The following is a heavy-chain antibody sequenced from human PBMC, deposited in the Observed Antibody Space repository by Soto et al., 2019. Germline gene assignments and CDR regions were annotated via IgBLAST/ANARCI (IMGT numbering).Heavy chain of an antibody. CDR1: GYTFTRYG. J-gene: IGHJ6*02. Sequence: QGQLVQSGGEAKKPGASVKVSCKASGYTFTRYGISWVRQAPGQGLEWMGWISGYNGDTNYAQKFQGRVTMTIDTSTSTAYMELRSLTSDDTAGYYCAKNGQPPYYYYGMDVWGQGTTVTVSS. CDR3: AKNGQPPYYYYGMDV. V-gene: IGHV1-18*01. CDR2: ISGYNGDT. D-gene: IGHD2-8*01.